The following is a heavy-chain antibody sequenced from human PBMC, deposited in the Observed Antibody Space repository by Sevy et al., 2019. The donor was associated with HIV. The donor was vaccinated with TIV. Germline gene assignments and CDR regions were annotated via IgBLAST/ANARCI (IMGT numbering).Heavy chain of an antibody. J-gene: IGHJ6*03. CDR2: ISGRGGST. CDR3: AKDPKFRYSIRRFSPRGYSYYMDV. D-gene: IGHD3-9*01. Sequence: GGSLRLSCAASGFTFSSYAMSWVRQAPGKGLEWVSAISGRGGSTYYADSVKGRFTISRDNSKNTLYLQMNSLRAEDTSVYYCAKDPKFRYSIRRFSPRGYSYYMDVWGKGTTVTVSS. V-gene: IGHV3-23*01. CDR1: GFTFSSYA.